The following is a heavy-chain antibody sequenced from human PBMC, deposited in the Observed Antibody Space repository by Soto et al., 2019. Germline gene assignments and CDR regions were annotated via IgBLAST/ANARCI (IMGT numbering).Heavy chain of an antibody. CDR2: INHSGST. J-gene: IGHJ4*02. CDR1: GGSFSGYY. Sequence: QVQLQQWGAGLLKPSETLSLTCAVYGGSFSGYYWSWIRQPPGKGLEWIGEINHSGSTNYNPSLKSRVPISVDTSKNQFSLKLSSVTAADTAVYYCARGLGTMRDYWGQGTLVTVYS. V-gene: IGHV4-34*01. D-gene: IGHD3-22*01. CDR3: ARGLGTMRDY.